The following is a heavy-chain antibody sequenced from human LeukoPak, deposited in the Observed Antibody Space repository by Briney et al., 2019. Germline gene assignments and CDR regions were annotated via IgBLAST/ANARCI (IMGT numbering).Heavy chain of an antibody. CDR3: TIEERVTAAYWIGDSCYIDY. CDR1: GFSFSNSW. CDR2: IKSKTDGETT. Sequence: GGSLRLSCAASGFSFSNSWMHWVRQAPAKGLDWVGRIKSKTDGETTEYAAPVKGSFTISRDDSRTTLYLQMHSLKAEDTAVYYCTIEERVTAAYWIGDSCYIDYWGQGTLVTVSS. J-gene: IGHJ4*02. V-gene: IGHV3-15*01. D-gene: IGHD2-15*01.